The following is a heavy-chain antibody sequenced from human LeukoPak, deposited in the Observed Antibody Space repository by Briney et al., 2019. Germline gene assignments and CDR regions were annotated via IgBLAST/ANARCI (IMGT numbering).Heavy chain of an antibody. CDR1: GYTFTSYD. V-gene: IGHV1-8*01. D-gene: IGHD3-10*01. CDR2: MNPNSGNT. J-gene: IGHJ3*02. Sequence: GASVKVSCKASGYTFTSYDIDWVRQATGQGLEWMGWMNPNSGNTGYAQKFQGRVTMTRNTSISTAYMELSSLRSEDTAVYYCASMVRGVPNDAFDIWGQGTMVTVSS. CDR3: ASMVRGVPNDAFDI.